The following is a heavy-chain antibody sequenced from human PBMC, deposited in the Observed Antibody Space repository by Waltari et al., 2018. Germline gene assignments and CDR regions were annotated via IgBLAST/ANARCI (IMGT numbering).Heavy chain of an antibody. Sequence: QGQLLRSGAEGKKRGASGKVSCRASGYTFTSNDINGVRQCTGQGLEWMGWMNPNSGNTDYGQYFQGRVTMTRNNSISTAYLELSSLRSADTAVYYCARGYPFSVSSSVTYYSVYAYWGQGTRVTVSP. J-gene: IGHJ1*01. CDR1: GYTFTSND. CDR3: ARGYPFSVSSSVTYYSVYAY. D-gene: IGHD3-10*01. CDR2: MNPNSGNT. V-gene: IGHV1-8*01.